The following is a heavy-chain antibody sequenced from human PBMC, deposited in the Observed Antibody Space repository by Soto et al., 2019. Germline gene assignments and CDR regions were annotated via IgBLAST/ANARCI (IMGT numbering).Heavy chain of an antibody. V-gene: IGHV4-4*07. J-gene: IGHJ4*02. Sequence: SETLSLTYTVSGGSISSYYWSWIRQPAGKGLEWIGRIYTSGSTNYNPSLKSRVTMSVDTSKNQFSLKLSSVTAADTAVYYCARACSSNSCYDVFDYWGQGTLVTVSS. CDR2: IYTSGST. CDR1: GGSISSYY. CDR3: ARACSSNSCYDVFDY. D-gene: IGHD2-2*01.